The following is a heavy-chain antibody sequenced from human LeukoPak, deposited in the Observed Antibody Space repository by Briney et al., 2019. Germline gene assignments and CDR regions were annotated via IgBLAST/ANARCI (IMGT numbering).Heavy chain of an antibody. D-gene: IGHD3-10*01. CDR2: IYYSGST. CDR3: ARDPLRYYGSGSYPPAFDI. CDR1: GGSISSGGYY. J-gene: IGHJ3*02. Sequence: KPSQTLSLTCTVSGGSISSGGYYWSWIRQHPGKGLEWIGYIYYSGSTYYNPSLKSRVTISVDTSKNQFSLKLSSVTAADTAVYYCARDPLRYYGSGSYPPAFDIWGQGTMVTVSS. V-gene: IGHV4-31*03.